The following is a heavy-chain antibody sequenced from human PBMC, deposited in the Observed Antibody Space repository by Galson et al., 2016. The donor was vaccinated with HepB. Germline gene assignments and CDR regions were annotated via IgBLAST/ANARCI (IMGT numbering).Heavy chain of an antibody. CDR3: APTTTPSRGWYVQQMPIGY. D-gene: IGHD6-19*01. CDR1: GFTFSDYG. V-gene: IGHV3-33*01. J-gene: IGHJ4*02. CDR2: IWYDGTNQ. Sequence: SLRLSCAASGFTFSDYGIHWVRQAPGKGLEWVAVIWYDGTNQYYGDSVKGRFTISRDNSNDMVYLQISSLRAEETAVYFCAPTTTPSRGWYVQQMPIGYWGQGALVTVSS.